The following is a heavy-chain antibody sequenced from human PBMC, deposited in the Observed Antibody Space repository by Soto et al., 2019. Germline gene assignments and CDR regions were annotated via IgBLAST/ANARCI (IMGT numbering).Heavy chain of an antibody. J-gene: IGHJ5*02. CDR1: GGPISSYY. V-gene: IGHV4-59*01. CDR3: AREFFGAGNWFDP. CDR2: IYYSGST. D-gene: IGHD3-3*01. Sequence: SETLSLTCTVSGGPISSYYWSWIRQPPGKGLERIGYIYYSGSTNYNPSLKSRVTISVDTSKNQFSLKLSSVTAADTAVYYCAREFFGAGNWFDPWGQGTLVTVSS.